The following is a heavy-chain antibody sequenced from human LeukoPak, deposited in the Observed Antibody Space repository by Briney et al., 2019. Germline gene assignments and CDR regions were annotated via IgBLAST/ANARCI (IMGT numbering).Heavy chain of an antibody. CDR1: GFTFSNYN. V-gene: IGHV3-21*01. CDR2: ISSSSSYI. J-gene: IGHJ4*02. D-gene: IGHD3-16*01. Sequence: KPGGSLRLSCAASGFTFSNYNMSWVRRAPGKGLEWVSSISSSSSYIYYADSVKGRVTISRDNANNSLYLQMNSLTAEDTTVYYCARGDSGGMDYWGQGTLVTVSS. CDR3: ARGDSGGMDY.